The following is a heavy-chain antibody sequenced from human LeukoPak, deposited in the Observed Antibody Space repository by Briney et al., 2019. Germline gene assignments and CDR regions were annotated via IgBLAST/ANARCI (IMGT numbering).Heavy chain of an antibody. J-gene: IGHJ4*02. CDR1: GGSFSGYY. D-gene: IGHD5-18*01. V-gene: IGHV4-34*01. Sequence: SSETLSLTCAVYGGSFSGYYWSWIRQPPGKGLEWIVEINHSGSTNYNPSLKSRVTISVDTSKNQFSLKLSSVTAADTAVYYCASRRRGYSYGYLVYWGQGTLVTVSS. CDR3: ASRRRGYSYGYLVY. CDR2: INHSGST.